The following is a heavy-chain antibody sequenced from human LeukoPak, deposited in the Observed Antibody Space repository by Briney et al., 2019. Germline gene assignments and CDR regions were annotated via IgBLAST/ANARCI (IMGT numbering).Heavy chain of an antibody. CDR1: GFTFSSYG. D-gene: IGHD6-6*01. CDR3: AKGDIAALLDY. CDR2: ISYDGSNK. J-gene: IGHJ4*02. V-gene: IGHV3-30*18. Sequence: GGSLRLSCAASGFTFSSYGMHWVRQAPGKGLEWVAVISYDGSNKYYADSVKGRFTISRDNSKNTLYLQMNSLRAEDTAVYYCAKGDIAALLDYWGQGTLVTVSS.